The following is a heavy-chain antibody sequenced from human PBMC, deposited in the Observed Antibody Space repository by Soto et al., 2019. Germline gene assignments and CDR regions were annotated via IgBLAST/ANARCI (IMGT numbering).Heavy chain of an antibody. J-gene: IGHJ4*02. Sequence: PGGSLRLSCAASGFTFSSYAMSWVRQAPGKGLEWVSAISGSGGSTYYADSVKGRFTISRDNSKNTLYLQMNSLRAEDTAVYYCAKRSDTYYYDSSGYLIDYWGQGTLVTVSS. CDR1: GFTFSSYA. V-gene: IGHV3-23*01. D-gene: IGHD3-22*01. CDR2: ISGSGGST. CDR3: AKRSDTYYYDSSGYLIDY.